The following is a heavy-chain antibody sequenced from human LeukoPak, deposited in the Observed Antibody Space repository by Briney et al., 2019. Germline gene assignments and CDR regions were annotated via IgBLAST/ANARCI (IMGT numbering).Heavy chain of an antibody. V-gene: IGHV4-39*01. CDR1: GDSTSSDNYY. D-gene: IGHD1-26*01. Sequence: PSETLSLTCTVSGDSTSSDNYYGGWVRQPPGKGLEWIGNVYYRGSTYYNPSLKSRVTMSVDTSKNQFFLNVNSVTAADTAVYYCARGRPFSAGYHFDYWDQGILVTVSA. CDR2: VYYRGST. CDR3: ARGRPFSAGYHFDY. J-gene: IGHJ4*02.